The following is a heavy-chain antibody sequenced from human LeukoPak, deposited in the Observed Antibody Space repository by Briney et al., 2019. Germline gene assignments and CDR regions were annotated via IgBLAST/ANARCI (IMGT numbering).Heavy chain of an antibody. Sequence: ASVKVSCKVSGYTFTGYYLHLVRQAPGQGLEWMGRINPSSGGTNYAQKFQGRVTMTRDTSINTAYMDLSSLRSDDTAVYYCTRGLSGSDYWGQGTLVTVSS. V-gene: IGHV1-2*06. D-gene: IGHD3-10*01. CDR1: GYTFTGYY. CDR3: TRGLSGSDY. CDR2: INPSSGGT. J-gene: IGHJ4*02.